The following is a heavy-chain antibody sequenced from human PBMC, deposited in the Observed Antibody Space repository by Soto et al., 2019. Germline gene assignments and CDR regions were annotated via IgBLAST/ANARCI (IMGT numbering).Heavy chain of an antibody. CDR1: GDSVSSNSAA. D-gene: IGHD6-19*01. CDR2: TYYRSKWNN. CDR3: ARLAPGGSGGGGDY. Sequence: SQTLSLTCAISGDSVSSNSAAWNRIRQSPSRGLEWLGRTYYRSKWNNDYALSVKSRITINPDTSKNHFSLQLKSVTPEDTAVYYCARLAPGGSGGGGDYWGQGTLVTVSS. V-gene: IGHV6-1*01. J-gene: IGHJ4*02.